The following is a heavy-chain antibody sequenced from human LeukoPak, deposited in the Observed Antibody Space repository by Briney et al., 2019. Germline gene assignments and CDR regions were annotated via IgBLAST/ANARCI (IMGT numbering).Heavy chain of an antibody. CDR1: GGTFSSYA. CDR3: ARVGGLLQDWFDP. D-gene: IGHD2-15*01. Sequence: ASVKVSCKASGGTFSSYAISWVRQAPGQGLEWMGGIIPIFGTANYALKFQGRVTITADESTSTAYMELNSLRSEDTAVYYCARVGGLLQDWFDPWGQGTLVSVSS. J-gene: IGHJ5*02. CDR2: IIPIFGTA. V-gene: IGHV1-69*01.